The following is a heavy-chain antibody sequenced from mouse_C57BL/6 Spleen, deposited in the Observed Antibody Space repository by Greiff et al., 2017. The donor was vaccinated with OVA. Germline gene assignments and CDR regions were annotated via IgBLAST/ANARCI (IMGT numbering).Heavy chain of an antibody. V-gene: IGHV1-19*01. Sequence: EVKLQESGPVLVKPGASVKMSCKASGYTFTDYYMNWVKQSHGKSLEWIGVINPYNGGTSYNQKFKGKATLTVDKSSSTAYMELNSLTSEDSAVYYCARGGLADYYAMDYWGQGTSVTVSS. D-gene: IGHD3-1*01. J-gene: IGHJ4*01. CDR2: INPYNGGT. CDR3: ARGGLADYYAMDY. CDR1: GYTFTDYY.